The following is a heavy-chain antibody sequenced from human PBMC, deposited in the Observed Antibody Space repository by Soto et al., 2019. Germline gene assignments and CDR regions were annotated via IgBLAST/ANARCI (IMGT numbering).Heavy chain of an antibody. V-gene: IGHV3-7*01. Sequence: EVQLVESGGGLVQPGESLRLACAASGFTFSNNWMNWVRQAPGKGLEWVANINPSGSVEQYVDSVRGRFTISRVNAKNSLYLQMNSLRAEDTAVYYCMPGGVYEGGVWGQGTTVTVSS. CDR2: INPSGSVE. CDR3: MPGGVYEGGV. CDR1: GFTFSNNW. D-gene: IGHD3-16*01. J-gene: IGHJ6*02.